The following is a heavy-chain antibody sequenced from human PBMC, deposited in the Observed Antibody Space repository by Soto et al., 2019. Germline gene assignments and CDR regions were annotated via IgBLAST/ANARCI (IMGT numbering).Heavy chain of an antibody. CDR2: ISGSGDST. J-gene: IGHJ4*02. Sequence: PGGSLRLSCVASGFTFSSLPMSWIRQAPGKGLEWVSGISGSGDSTYYADSVRGRFTISRDNSNNKVFLQMNSLRVDDTAVYYCAKLGMGDWGQGTLVTVS. V-gene: IGHV3-23*01. CDR3: AKLGMGD. CDR1: GFTFSSLP.